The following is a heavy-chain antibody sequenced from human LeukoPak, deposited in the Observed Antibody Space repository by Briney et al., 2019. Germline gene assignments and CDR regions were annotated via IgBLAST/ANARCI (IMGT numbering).Heavy chain of an antibody. D-gene: IGHD2-15*01. CDR2: MNPNSGNT. Sequence: ASVKVSCKASGGTFSSYAISWVRQAPGQGLEWMGRMNPNSGNTGYAQKFQGRVTMTRNTSISTAYMELSSLRSEDTAVYYCARGSGSSNAFDIWGQGTMVTVSS. V-gene: IGHV1-8*02. CDR1: GGTFSSYA. J-gene: IGHJ3*02. CDR3: ARGSGSSNAFDI.